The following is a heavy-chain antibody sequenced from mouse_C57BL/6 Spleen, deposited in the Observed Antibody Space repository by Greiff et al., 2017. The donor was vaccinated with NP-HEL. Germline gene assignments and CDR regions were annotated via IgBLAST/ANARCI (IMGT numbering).Heavy chain of an antibody. CDR2: INPSTGGT. D-gene: IGHD2-1*01. J-gene: IGHJ1*03. CDR3: ARSEGNLYWYFDV. Sequence: EVQLQQSGPELVKPGASVKISCKASGYSFTGYYMNWVKQSPEKSLEWIGEINPSTGGTTYNQKFKAKATLTVDKSSSTAYMQLKSLTSEDSAVYYCARSEGNLYWYFDVWGTGTTVTVSS. V-gene: IGHV1-42*01. CDR1: GYSFTGYY.